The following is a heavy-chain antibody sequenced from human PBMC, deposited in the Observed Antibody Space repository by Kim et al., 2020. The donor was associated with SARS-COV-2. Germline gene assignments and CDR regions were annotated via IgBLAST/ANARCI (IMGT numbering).Heavy chain of an antibody. D-gene: IGHD2-15*01. CDR3: ARLPYCSGGSWDFVVDDY. J-gene: IGHJ4*02. V-gene: IGHV1-46*01. CDR2: INPSGGST. CDR1: GYTFTSYY. Sequence: ASVKVSCKASGYTFTSYYMHWVRQAPGQGLEWMGIINPSGGSTSYAQKFQGRVTMTRDTSTSTVYMELSSLRSEDTAVYFCARLPYCSGGSWDFVVDDYWGEGTLVTVSS.